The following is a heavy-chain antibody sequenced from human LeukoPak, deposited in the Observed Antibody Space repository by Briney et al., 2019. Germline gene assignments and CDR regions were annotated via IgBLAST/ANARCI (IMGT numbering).Heavy chain of an antibody. V-gene: IGHV4-59*08. J-gene: IGHJ4*02. Sequence: PSETLSLTCTVSGGSISSYCWSWIRQPPGKGLEWIGYIYYSGSTNYNPSLKSRVTISVDTSKNQFSLKLSSVTAADTAVYYCARLWLQTRGIAYFDYWGQGTLVTVSS. D-gene: IGHD5-24*01. CDR3: ARLWLQTRGIAYFDY. CDR1: GGSISSYC. CDR2: IYYSGST.